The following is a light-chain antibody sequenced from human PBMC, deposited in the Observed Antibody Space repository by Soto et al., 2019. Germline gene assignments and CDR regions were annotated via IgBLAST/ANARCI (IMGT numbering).Light chain of an antibody. J-gene: IGLJ1*01. CDR1: SSDVGGYNY. Sequence: QSALTQPASVSGSPRQSITIYCTGTSSDVGGYNYVSWYQQHPGKVPKLMIYDVSNRPSGVSNRFSGSKSGNTASLTISGLQAEDEADYYCSSYTSSSTYVFGTGTKLNVL. CDR3: SSYTSSSTYV. V-gene: IGLV2-14*01. CDR2: DVS.